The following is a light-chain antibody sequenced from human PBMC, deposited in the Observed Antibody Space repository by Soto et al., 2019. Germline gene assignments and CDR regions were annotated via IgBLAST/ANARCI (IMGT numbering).Light chain of an antibody. CDR1: SSDVGGYNY. Sequence: QSALTPPRSVSGSPGQSVTISCTGTSSDVGGYNYVSWYQQHPGKAPKLMIYDVSKRPSGVPDRFSGSKSGNTASLTISGLQAEDEADYYCCSYAGSYTGVFGGGTKVTVL. CDR2: DVS. CDR3: CSYAGSYTGV. V-gene: IGLV2-11*01. J-gene: IGLJ3*02.